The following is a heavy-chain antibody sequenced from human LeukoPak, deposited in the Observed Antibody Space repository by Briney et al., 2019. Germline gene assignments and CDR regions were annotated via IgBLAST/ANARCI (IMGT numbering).Heavy chain of an antibody. J-gene: IGHJ4*02. CDR2: ITGSGGST. D-gene: IGHD4-17*01. CDR1: GFTFSSYA. Sequence: GGSLRLSCAASGFTFSSYAMSWVRQAPGKGLEWVSVITGSGGSTYYADSVKGRFTISRDNSKNTLFLQMNSLRAEDTAVYYCAKDVSYGDYLTSFDYWGQGTLVTVSS. V-gene: IGHV3-23*01. CDR3: AKDVSYGDYLTSFDY.